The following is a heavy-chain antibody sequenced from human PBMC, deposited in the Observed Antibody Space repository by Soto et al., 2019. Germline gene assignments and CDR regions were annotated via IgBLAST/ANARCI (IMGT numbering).Heavy chain of an antibody. CDR2: ISSSGSTI. J-gene: IGHJ6*02. CDR1: GFTVSDYY. CDR3: ARDTITMVRGVSFYYYGMDV. V-gene: IGHV3-11*01. Sequence: PXGSLGLSFAASGFTVSDYYTSWIRQAPGKGLEWVSYISSSGSTIYYADSVKGRFTISRDNAKNSLYLQMNSLRAEDTAVYYCARDTITMVRGVSFYYYGMDVWGQGTTVTVSS. D-gene: IGHD3-10*01.